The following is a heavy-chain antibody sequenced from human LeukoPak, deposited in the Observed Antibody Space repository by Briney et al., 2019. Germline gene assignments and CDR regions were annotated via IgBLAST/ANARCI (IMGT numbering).Heavy chain of an antibody. CDR3: ARDRYFADI. J-gene: IGHJ3*02. CDR2: VWYDGSNK. Sequence: PERSLRLSCVASGFTFSTYTMHWVRQAPGKGLEWVAVVWYDGSNKYYADSVKGRFTISRDNARNSLFLQMNSLRGEDTAAYYCARDRYFADIWGQGTMVTVSS. CDR1: GFTFSTYT. V-gene: IGHV3-33*01. D-gene: IGHD3-16*02.